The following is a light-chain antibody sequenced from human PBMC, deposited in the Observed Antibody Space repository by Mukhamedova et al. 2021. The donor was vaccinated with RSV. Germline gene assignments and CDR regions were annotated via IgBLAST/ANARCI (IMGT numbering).Light chain of an antibody. Sequence: WYQRRVHGKAPKLLIYDASNLEAGVPSRFSGSGSGTHFTFTISSLQPEDIATSYCQQYHRGLTFGQGTRLEIK. J-gene: IGKJ5*01. CDR2: DAS. CDR3: QQYHRGLT. V-gene: IGKV1-33*01.